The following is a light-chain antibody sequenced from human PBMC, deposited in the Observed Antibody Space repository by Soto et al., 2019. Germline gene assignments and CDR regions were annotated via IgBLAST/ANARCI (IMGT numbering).Light chain of an antibody. Sequence: DTVMTQYPFSLPVTPGEPASISCRSSQSLLHSNGYKYLDWYLQKPGQSPQLLIYMSSNRASGVPEGVSGSGSGTDFTLKISRVEAEDVGVYYCKQALRTLYTFGQGTRLPI. V-gene: IGKV2-28*01. CDR2: MSS. CDR1: QSLLHSNGYKY. J-gene: IGKJ5*01. CDR3: KQALRTLYT.